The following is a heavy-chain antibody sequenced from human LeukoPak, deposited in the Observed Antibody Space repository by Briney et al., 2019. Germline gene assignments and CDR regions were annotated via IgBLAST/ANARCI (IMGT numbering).Heavy chain of an antibody. J-gene: IGHJ4*02. CDR3: ARSAGGYFFDY. V-gene: IGHV4-59*11. CDR1: GGSISSHY. CDR2: IYYSGST. D-gene: IGHD5-12*01. Sequence: SETLSLTCAVSGGSISSHYWSWIRQRPGKGLEWIGYIYYSGSTNYNPSLKSRVTISLDTSKNQFSLKLSSVTAADTAVYHCARSAGGYFFDYWGQGTLVTVSS.